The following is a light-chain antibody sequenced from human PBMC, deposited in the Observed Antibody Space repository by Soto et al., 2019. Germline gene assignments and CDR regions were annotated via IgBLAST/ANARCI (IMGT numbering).Light chain of an antibody. CDR1: QGIRND. J-gene: IGKJ1*01. CDR3: LQDYNYPQP. CDR2: AAS. Sequence: AIPITKSPSSLYASVGYRFTITCLASQGIRNDLGWYQQKPGKAPKLLIYAASSLQSGVPSRFSGSGSGTDFTLTISSLQPEDFTTYYCLQDYNYPQPFGQGT. V-gene: IGKV1-6*01.